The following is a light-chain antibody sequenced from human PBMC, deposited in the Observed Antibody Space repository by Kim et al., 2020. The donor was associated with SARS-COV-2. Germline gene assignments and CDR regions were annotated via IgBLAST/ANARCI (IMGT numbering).Light chain of an antibody. CDR2: GKN. CDR3: NSRDSSVNHLRV. V-gene: IGLV3-19*01. Sequence: LGQTVRVTSQGDSLESYYANWYQQKPGQAPVLVIYGKNNRPSGIPDRFSGSSSRNTASLTITRAQAEDEADYYCNSRDSSVNHLRVFGTGTKVTVL. J-gene: IGLJ1*01. CDR1: SLESYY.